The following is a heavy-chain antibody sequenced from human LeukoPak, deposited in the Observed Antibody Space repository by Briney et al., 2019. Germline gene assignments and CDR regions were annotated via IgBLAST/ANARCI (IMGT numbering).Heavy chain of an antibody. Sequence: PGGSLRLPCVASGFTFSNYAMSWVRQAPGKGLEWVSAITGSGTSTYYADSLKGRFTISRDNSKNTVFLQMNSLRHEDTAIYYCVIWGDYDVLTGYYVPDYWGQGTLVTVSS. CDR1: GFTFSNYA. V-gene: IGHV3-23*01. CDR2: ITGSGTST. D-gene: IGHD3-9*01. J-gene: IGHJ4*02. CDR3: VIWGDYDVLTGYYVPDY.